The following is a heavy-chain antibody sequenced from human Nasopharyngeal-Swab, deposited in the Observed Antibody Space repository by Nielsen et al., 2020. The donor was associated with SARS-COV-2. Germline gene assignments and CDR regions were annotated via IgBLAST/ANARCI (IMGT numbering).Heavy chain of an antibody. CDR2: ISGSGGST. CDR3: AKDGVYGSGSYSWFDP. V-gene: IGHV3-23*01. CDR1: GFTFSSYA. J-gene: IGHJ5*02. D-gene: IGHD3-10*01. Sequence: GESLKISCADSGFTFSSYAMSWVRQAPGKGLEWVSAISGSGGSTYYADSVKGRFTISRDNSKNTLYLQMNSLRAEDTAVYYCAKDGVYGSGSYSWFDPWGQGTLVTVSS.